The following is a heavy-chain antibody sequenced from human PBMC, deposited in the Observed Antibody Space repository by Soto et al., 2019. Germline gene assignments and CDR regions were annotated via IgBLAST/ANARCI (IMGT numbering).Heavy chain of an antibody. CDR1: GYSFISHY. J-gene: IGHJ4*02. Sequence: QVQLVQSGAEVTRPGASVKVSCKASGYSFISHYIHWVRQAPGQGLEWMGFINPSGGSATLAQKFQGRVTMTTDTSTSTVYMELTILRSEDAAVYYCARDYLSSKLSLSYFDFWGQGTLDTVSS. V-gene: IGHV1-46*01. CDR2: INPSGGSA. CDR3: ARDYLSSKLSLSYFDF. D-gene: IGHD2-2*01.